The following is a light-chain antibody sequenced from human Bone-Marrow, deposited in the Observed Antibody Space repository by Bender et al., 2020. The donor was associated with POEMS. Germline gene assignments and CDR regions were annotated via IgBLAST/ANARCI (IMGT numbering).Light chain of an antibody. CDR2: DDL. V-gene: IGLV3-21*02. CDR1: DIGTYS. J-gene: IGLJ2*01. CDR3: QTWDSSTVV. Sequence: SFVLSQPPSVSVAPGQTARITCGGSDIGTYSVHWYRHMPGQAPVSVVFDDLDRAPGIPARFSGSNSGNTATLTISGTQAMDEADYYCQTWDSSTVVFGGGTKLTVL.